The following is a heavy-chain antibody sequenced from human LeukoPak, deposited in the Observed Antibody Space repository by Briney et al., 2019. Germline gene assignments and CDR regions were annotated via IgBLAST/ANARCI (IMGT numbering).Heavy chain of an antibody. Sequence: ASVKVSCKASGYTFTGYYMHWVRQAPGQGLEWMGWINPNSGGTNYAQKFQGRVTMTGDTSISTAYMELSRLRSDDTAVYYCARAGTWIQLWLDYWGQGTLVTVSS. J-gene: IGHJ4*02. D-gene: IGHD5-18*01. V-gene: IGHV1-2*02. CDR3: ARAGTWIQLWLDY. CDR1: GYTFTGYY. CDR2: INPNSGGT.